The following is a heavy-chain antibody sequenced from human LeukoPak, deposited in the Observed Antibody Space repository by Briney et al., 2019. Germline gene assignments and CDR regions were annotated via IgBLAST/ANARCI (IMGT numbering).Heavy chain of an antibody. CDR1: GYTFTSYG. CDR2: ISAYNGNT. D-gene: IGHD3-16*02. CDR3: ARDPDYDYVWGSYRGRRFDP. J-gene: IGHJ5*02. Sequence: ASVKVSCKASGYTFTSYGISWVRQAPGQGLEWMGWISAYNGNTNYAQKLQGRVTMTRDMSTSTVYMELSSLRSEDTAVYYCARDPDYDYVWGSYRGRRFDPWGQGTLVTVSS. V-gene: IGHV1-18*01.